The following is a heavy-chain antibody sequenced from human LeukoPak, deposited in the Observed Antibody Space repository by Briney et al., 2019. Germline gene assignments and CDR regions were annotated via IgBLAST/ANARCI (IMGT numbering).Heavy chain of an antibody. J-gene: IGHJ3*02. CDR2: ISSSSYI. V-gene: IGHV3-21*01. CDR1: GFTFSSYS. Sequence: GGSLRLSCAASGFTFSSYSMNWVRQAPGKGLEWVSSISSSSYIYYADSVKGRFTISRDNAKNSPYLQMNSLRAEDTAVYYCAREDLYGWSAFDIWGQGTMVTVSS. CDR3: AREDLYGWSAFDI. D-gene: IGHD3-10*01.